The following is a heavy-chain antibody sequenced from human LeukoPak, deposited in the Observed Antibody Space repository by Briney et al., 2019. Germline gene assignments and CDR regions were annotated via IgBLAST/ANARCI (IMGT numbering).Heavy chain of an antibody. CDR3: ARQSMGGTHGYSPLDY. D-gene: IGHD5-24*01. CDR2: IYPGDSDT. V-gene: IGHV5-51*01. J-gene: IGHJ4*02. CDR1: GYSFTSYW. Sequence: GESLKISCKGSGYSFTSYWIGWVRQMPGKGLEWMGIIYPGDSDTRYSPSFQGQVTISADKSISTAYLQWSSLKASDTAMYYCARQSMGGTHGYSPLDYWGQGTLVTVSS.